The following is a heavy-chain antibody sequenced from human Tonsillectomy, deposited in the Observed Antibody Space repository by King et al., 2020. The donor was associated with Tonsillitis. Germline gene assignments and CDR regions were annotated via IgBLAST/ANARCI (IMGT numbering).Heavy chain of an antibody. CDR2: IYPSDSDT. CDR1: GYSFTSYW. CDR3: ARRNNWNYDAFDI. J-gene: IGHJ3*02. V-gene: IGHV5-51*01. Sequence: VQLVESGAEVKKPGESLKISCKGSGYSFTSYWIGWVRQMPGKGLEWMGIIYPSDSDTRYSPSFQGQVTISADKSIRTAYLQWSSLKASDTAMYYCARRNNWNYDAFDIWGQGTMVTVSS. D-gene: IGHD1-7*01.